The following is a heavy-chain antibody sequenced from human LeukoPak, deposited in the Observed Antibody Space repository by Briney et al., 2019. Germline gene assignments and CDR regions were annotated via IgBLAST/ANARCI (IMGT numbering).Heavy chain of an antibody. J-gene: IGHJ4*02. CDR3: ARALSRGFHFDY. Sequence: SVKVSFKASVYIFTSYGISWVRQAPAQGLEWMGWISAYKGNTNYAQKLQDRVTMTTDTSTSTDYMELRSLRSDVTAVYYCARALSRGFHFDYWGQGTLVTVSS. CDR2: ISAYKGNT. CDR1: VYIFTSYG. D-gene: IGHD3-10*01. V-gene: IGHV1-18*01.